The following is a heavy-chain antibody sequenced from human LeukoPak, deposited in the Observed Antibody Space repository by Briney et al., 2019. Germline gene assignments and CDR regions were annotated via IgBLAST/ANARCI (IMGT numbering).Heavy chain of an antibody. CDR1: GFSISSYD. V-gene: IGHV3-23*01. CDR3: AIVDSSSWSH. J-gene: IGHJ4*02. CDR2: ISGSDGST. Sequence: GGSLRLSCVASGFSISSYDMSWVRQAPGKGLDWVSGISGSDGSTNYAESVKGRFTISRDNSKNTLYLQVTSLRAEDTAVYYCAIVDSSSWSHRGQGILVTVSS. D-gene: IGHD6-13*01.